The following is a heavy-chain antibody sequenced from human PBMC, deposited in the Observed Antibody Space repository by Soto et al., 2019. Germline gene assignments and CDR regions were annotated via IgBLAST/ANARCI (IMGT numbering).Heavy chain of an antibody. Sequence: VQLVESGGGVVQPGRSLRLSCAASGFTFSSYAMHWVRQAPGKGLEWVAVISYDGSNKYYADSVKGRFTISRDNSKNTLYLQMNSLRAEDTAVYYCARGPPFDPWGQGTLVTVSS. CDR1: GFTFSSYA. J-gene: IGHJ5*02. V-gene: IGHV3-30-3*01. CDR2: ISYDGSNK. CDR3: ARGPPFDP.